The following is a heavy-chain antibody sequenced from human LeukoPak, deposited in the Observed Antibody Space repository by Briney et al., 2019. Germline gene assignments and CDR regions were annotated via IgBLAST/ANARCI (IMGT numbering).Heavy chain of an antibody. J-gene: IGHJ3*02. CDR1: GFTFSSYW. V-gene: IGHV3-7*01. CDR3: ARDWMTTGYYDAFDI. D-gene: IGHD4-17*01. Sequence: GGSLRLSCAASGFTFSSYWMHWVRQAPGKGLEWVANIKQDGSEKYYVDSVKGRFTISRDNAKNSLYPQMNSLRAEDTAVYYCARDWMTTGYYDAFDIWGQGTMVTVSS. CDR2: IKQDGSEK.